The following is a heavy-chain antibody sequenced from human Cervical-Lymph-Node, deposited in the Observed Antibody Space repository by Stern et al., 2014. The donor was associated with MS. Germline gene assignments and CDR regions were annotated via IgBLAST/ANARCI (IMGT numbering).Heavy chain of an antibody. CDR1: GGTFSSYT. CDR2: IIPILGIA. V-gene: IGHV1-69*04. D-gene: IGHD2-2*01. J-gene: IGHJ6*02. CDR3: ARGGYCSSTSCYPYYYYGMDV. Sequence: VQLVQSGAEVKKPGSSVKVSCKASGGTFSSYTISWVRQAPGQGLEWMGRIIPILGIANYAQKFQGRITITADKFTNTAYMELSSLRSEDTAVYYCARGGYCSSTSCYPYYYYGMDVWGQGTTVTVSS.